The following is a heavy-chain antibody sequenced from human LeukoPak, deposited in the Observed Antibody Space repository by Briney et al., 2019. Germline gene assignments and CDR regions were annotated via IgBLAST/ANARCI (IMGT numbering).Heavy chain of an antibody. CDR2: ISGSGGST. CDR3: AKARYCSGGSCYSDY. J-gene: IGHJ4*02. D-gene: IGHD2-15*01. V-gene: IGHV3-23*01. CDR1: GFTFSSYA. Sequence: PGGSLRLSCAASGFTFSSYAMSRVRQAPGKGLEWVSAISGSGGSTYYADSVKGRFTISRDNSKNTLYLQMNSLRAEDTAVYYCAKARYCSGGSCYSDYWGQGTLVTVSS.